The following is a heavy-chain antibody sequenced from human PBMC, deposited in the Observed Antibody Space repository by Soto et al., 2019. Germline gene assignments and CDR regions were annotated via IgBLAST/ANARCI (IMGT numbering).Heavy chain of an antibody. V-gene: IGHV3-23*01. Sequence: GGSLTLSCAASGFAFSNFAMSWVRQAPGKGLEWVSAIGSGSRGTHYAESVEDRFTISRDTSQNTLYLQMNSLRADDTAIYYCAMFSYFDYWGQGTRVTVSS. CDR1: GFAFSNFA. J-gene: IGHJ4*02. CDR3: AMFSYFDY. CDR2: IGSGSRGT.